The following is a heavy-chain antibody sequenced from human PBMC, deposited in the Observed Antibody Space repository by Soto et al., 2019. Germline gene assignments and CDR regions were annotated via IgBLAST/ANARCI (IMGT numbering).Heavy chain of an antibody. CDR1: GDSVSSNSAA. D-gene: IGHD2-15*01. CDR3: ARDDCSGGSCYYLGYFDY. J-gene: IGHJ4*02. CDR2: TYYRSKWYN. Sequence: QVQLQQSGPGLVKPSRTLSLTCAISGDSVSSNSAAWNWIRQSPSRGLEWLGRTYYRSKWYNDYAVSVKSRITINPDTSKNQFSLQLNSVTPEDTAVYYCARDDCSGGSCYYLGYFDYWGQGTLVTVSS. V-gene: IGHV6-1*01.